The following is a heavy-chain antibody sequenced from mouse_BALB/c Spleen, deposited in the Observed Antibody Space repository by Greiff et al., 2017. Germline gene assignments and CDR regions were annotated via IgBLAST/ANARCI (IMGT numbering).Heavy chain of an antibody. CDR2: ISSGSSTI. V-gene: IGHV5-17*02. CDR1: GFTFSSFG. J-gene: IGHJ3*01. Sequence: VMLVESGGGLVQPGGSRKLSCAASGFTFSSFGMHWVRQAPEKGLEWVAYISSGSSTIYYADTVKGRFTISRDNPKNTLFLQMTSLRSEDTAMYYCARSEVRGFAYWGQGTLVTVSA. D-gene: IGHD2-14*01. CDR3: ARSEVRGFAY.